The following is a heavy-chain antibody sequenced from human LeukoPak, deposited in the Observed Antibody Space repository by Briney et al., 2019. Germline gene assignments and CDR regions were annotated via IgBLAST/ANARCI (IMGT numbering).Heavy chain of an antibody. D-gene: IGHD4-17*01. CDR2: ISGSGGST. CDR1: GFTFSTYA. J-gene: IGHJ4*02. CDR3: AKQIYGDYVPGRAAFDY. V-gene: IGHV3-23*01. Sequence: GGSLRLSCAASGFTFSTYAVSWVRQAPGKGLEWVSVISGSGGSTYQADSVKGRFSISRDNSKNTLYLQMNSLRAEDTAVYYCAKQIYGDYVPGRAAFDYWGQGTLVTVSS.